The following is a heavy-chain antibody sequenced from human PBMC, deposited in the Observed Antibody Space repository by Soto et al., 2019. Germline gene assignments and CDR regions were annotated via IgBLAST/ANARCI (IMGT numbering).Heavy chain of an antibody. Sequence: ASVKVSCKTSGFIFTNSAVQWVRQARGQGLEWMGWISAYNGNTNYAQKLQGRVTMTTDTSTSTAYMELRSLRSDDTAVYYCARNVRGVGKYYYYYYMDVWGKGTTVTVSS. V-gene: IGHV1-18*01. D-gene: IGHD3-10*02. CDR1: GFIFTNSA. J-gene: IGHJ6*03. CDR3: ARNVRGVGKYYYYYYMDV. CDR2: ISAYNGNT.